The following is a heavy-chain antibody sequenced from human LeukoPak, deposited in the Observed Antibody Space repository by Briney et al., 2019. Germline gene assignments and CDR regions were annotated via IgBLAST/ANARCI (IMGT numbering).Heavy chain of an antibody. D-gene: IGHD2-2*01. J-gene: IGHJ5*02. Sequence: SETLSLTCTVSGGSISSSSYYWGWIRQPPGKGLEWIGSIYYSGSTYYNPSLKSRVTISVDTSKNQFSLKLSSVTAADTAVYYCASLGYCRSTSCYNWFDPWGQGTLVTVSS. CDR1: GGSISSSSYY. V-gene: IGHV4-39*01. CDR2: IYYSGST. CDR3: ASLGYCRSTSCYNWFDP.